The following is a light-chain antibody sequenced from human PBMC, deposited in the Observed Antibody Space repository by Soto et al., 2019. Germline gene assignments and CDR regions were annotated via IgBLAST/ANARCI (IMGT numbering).Light chain of an antibody. CDR3: QQYNDWPRT. J-gene: IGKJ1*01. Sequence: EVVMTQSPAILSVSPGERATLSCRASQSVGINVAWYQQKPGQAPRLLIYGASTRATGSPDRFSASGSATESTLTISSLLSEDFAVYYCQQYNDWPRTFGQGTKVDIK. V-gene: IGKV3-15*01. CDR1: QSVGIN. CDR2: GAS.